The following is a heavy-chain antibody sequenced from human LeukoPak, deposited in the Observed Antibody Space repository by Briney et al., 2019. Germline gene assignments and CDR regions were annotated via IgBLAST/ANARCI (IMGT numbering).Heavy chain of an antibody. V-gene: IGHV3-48*04. CDR1: GYTFSSYS. D-gene: IGHD6-19*01. CDR2: ISSSSSTI. Sequence: GGSLRLSCAASGYTFSSYSMNWVRQAPGKGLEWVSYISSSSSTIYYADSVKGRCTISRDNTKNSLYLQMNSLRAEDTAVYYCARDRSSGWPGVGGYWGQGTLVTVSS. J-gene: IGHJ4*02. CDR3: ARDRSSGWPGVGGY.